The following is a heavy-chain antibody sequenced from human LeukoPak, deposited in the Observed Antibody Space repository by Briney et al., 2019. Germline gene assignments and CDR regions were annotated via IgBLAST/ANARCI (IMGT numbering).Heavy chain of an antibody. CDR1: GGTFSSYA. CDR2: IIPIFGTA. J-gene: IGHJ4*02. D-gene: IGHD2-15*01. Sequence: SVKVSCKASGGTFSSYAISWVRQAPGQGLEWMGRIIPIFGTANYAQKFQGRVTITTDESTSTAYMELSSLRSEDTAVYYCASENCSGGSCYPYYFDYWGQGTLVTVSS. CDR3: ASENCSGGSCYPYYFDY. V-gene: IGHV1-69*05.